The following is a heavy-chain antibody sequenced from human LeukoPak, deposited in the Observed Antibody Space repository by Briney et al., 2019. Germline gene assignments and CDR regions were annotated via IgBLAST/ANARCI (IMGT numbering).Heavy chain of an antibody. J-gene: IGHJ4*02. CDR1: GYTFTSYD. D-gene: IGHD7-27*01. CDR3: VQDWAWGAFAY. CDR2: MNPNSGNT. V-gene: IGHV1-8*01. Sequence: GASVKVSCKASGYTFTSYDINWVRQATGQGLEWMGWMNPNSGNTGYAQKFQGRVTMTRNTSISTAYMELSSLGAEDTAVYYCVQDWAWGAFAYWGQGTLVTVSS.